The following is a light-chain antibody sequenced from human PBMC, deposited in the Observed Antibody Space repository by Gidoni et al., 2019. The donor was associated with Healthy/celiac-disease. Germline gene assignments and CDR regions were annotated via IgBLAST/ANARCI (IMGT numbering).Light chain of an antibody. CDR3: QQFNSYPST. CDR2: DAS. V-gene: IGKV1-13*02. Sequence: AIQLTQSPPSLSASVGDRVTITCRASQGISSALAWYQQKPGKAPKLLIYDASSLESAVPSKFSGSGSGTDFTLTISSLQPEDFATYYCQQFNSYPSTFGQGTRLEIK. J-gene: IGKJ5*01. CDR1: QGISSA.